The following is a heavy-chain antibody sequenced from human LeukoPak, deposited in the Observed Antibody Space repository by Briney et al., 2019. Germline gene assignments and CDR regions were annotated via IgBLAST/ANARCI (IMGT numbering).Heavy chain of an antibody. Sequence: GGSLRLSCAASGFTFSSYWMHWVRQAPGKGLLWASRINSDGSVTTHADSVKGRFTISRDNAKNTLYLQMNSLRAEDTAVYYCTRATGSFYGLGYWGQGTLVTVSS. J-gene: IGHJ4*02. D-gene: IGHD1-26*01. V-gene: IGHV3-74*01. CDR2: INSDGSVT. CDR3: TRATGSFYGLGY. CDR1: GFTFSSYW.